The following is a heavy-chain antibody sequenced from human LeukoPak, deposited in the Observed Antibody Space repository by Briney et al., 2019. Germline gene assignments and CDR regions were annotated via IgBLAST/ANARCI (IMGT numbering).Heavy chain of an antibody. Sequence: SVKVSCKASGGTFSSYAISWVRQAPGQGLEWMGGIIPIFGTANYAQKFQGRVTITTDASTSTAYMELSSLRSEDTAVYYCARDPLTGIAVAGTQGNFQHWGQGTLVTVSS. CDR1: GGTFSSYA. V-gene: IGHV1-69*05. CDR3: ARDPLTGIAVAGTQGNFQH. CDR2: IIPIFGTA. J-gene: IGHJ1*01. D-gene: IGHD6-19*01.